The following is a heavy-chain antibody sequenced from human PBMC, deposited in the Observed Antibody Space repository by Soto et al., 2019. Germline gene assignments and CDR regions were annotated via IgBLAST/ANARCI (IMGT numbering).Heavy chain of an antibody. CDR2: ISGYNGNT. D-gene: IGHD6-6*01. J-gene: IGHJ4*02. V-gene: IGHV1-18*01. Sequence: QVQLVQSGAEVKKPGASVKVSCKASGYTFTRFGINWVRQAPGQGLEWMGWISGYNGNTNTAENSQGRVTMTTATAATTAYMELRGLRSDDTAVYSCARDFEAGGQLVGGFDYWGQGTLVTVSS. CDR3: ARDFEAGGQLVGGFDY. CDR1: GYTFTRFG.